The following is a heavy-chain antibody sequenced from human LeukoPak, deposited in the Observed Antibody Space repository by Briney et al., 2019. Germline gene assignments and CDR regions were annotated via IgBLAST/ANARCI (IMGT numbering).Heavy chain of an antibody. CDR2: ISYDGSNK. J-gene: IGHJ6*02. Sequence: GGSLRLSCAASGFTFSSYAMHWVRQAPGKGLEWVAVISYDGSNKYYADSVKGRFTISRDNSKNTLYLQMNSLRAEDTAVYYSARDKVRYGPYYYYGMDVWGQGTTVTVSS. V-gene: IGHV3-30-3*01. CDR1: GFTFSSYA. CDR3: ARDKVRYGPYYYYGMDV. D-gene: IGHD1-1*01.